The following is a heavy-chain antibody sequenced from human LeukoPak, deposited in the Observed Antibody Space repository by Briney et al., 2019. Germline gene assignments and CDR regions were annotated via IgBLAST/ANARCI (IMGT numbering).Heavy chain of an antibody. CDR2: MNPNSGNT. CDR3: ARASVLQFRDAFDI. CDR1: GYTFTSYD. Sequence: ASVKVSCKASGYTFTSYDINWVRQATGQGLEWMGWMNPNSGNTGYAQKFQGRVTITRNTSISTAYMELSSLRSEDTAVYYCARASVLQFRDAFDIWGQGTMVTVSS. V-gene: IGHV1-8*03. D-gene: IGHD5-24*01. J-gene: IGHJ3*02.